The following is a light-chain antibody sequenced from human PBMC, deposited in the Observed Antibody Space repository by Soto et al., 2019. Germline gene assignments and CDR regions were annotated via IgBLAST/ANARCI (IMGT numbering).Light chain of an antibody. V-gene: IGLV1-40*01. Sequence: QSVLTQPPSVSGAPGQRVTICCTGSSSNIGAGYDVHWYQQLPGTAPKLLIYGNSNRPSGVPDRFSGSKSGTSASLAITGLQAEDEADYYGQSYDSSLSGLVVFGGGTKLTVL. CDR2: GNS. J-gene: IGLJ2*01. CDR3: QSYDSSLSGLVV. CDR1: SSNIGAGYD.